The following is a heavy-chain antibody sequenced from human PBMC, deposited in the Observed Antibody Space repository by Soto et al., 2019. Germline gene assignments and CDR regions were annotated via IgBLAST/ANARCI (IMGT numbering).Heavy chain of an antibody. V-gene: IGHV3-11*01. CDR2: IRSSGSTI. Sequence: QVQLVESGGGLVKPGGSLRLSCAASGFTFSDYYMSWIRQAPGKGLEWVSYIRSSGSTIYYADSVKGRFTISRDNAKNSLYLQMNSLRAEDTAVYYCARTMVRGVMTLQHYYYRDVWGNWNTVTGSS. J-gene: IGHJ6*03. CDR1: GFTFSDYY. CDR3: ARTMVRGVMTLQHYYYRDV. D-gene: IGHD3-10*01.